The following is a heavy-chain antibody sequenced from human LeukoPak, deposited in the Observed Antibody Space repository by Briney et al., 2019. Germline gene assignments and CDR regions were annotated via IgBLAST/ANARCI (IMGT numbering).Heavy chain of an antibody. V-gene: IGHV1-2*02. CDR3: ARDRSSHGYTFDY. J-gene: IGHJ4*02. CDR2: INPNSGGT. CDR1: GYTFTSYY. D-gene: IGHD5-12*01. Sequence: GASVKVSCKASGYTFTSYYMHWVRQAPGQGLEWMGWINPNSGGTNYAQKFQGRVTMTRDTSISTAYMELSRLRSDDTAVYYCARDRSSHGYTFDYWGQGTLVTVSS.